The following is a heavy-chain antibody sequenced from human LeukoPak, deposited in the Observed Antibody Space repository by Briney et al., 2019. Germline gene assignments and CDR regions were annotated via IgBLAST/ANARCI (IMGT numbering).Heavy chain of an antibody. Sequence: GGSLRLSCAASGFAFSSFGLNWVRQGPGKGLQWVSFITSSGSTRYYADSVRGRFTISRDNAKNSLYLQMSSLRAEDTAVYYCARDLVSGAYTFDTWGQGTVVTVS. J-gene: IGHJ3*02. V-gene: IGHV3-48*03. CDR2: ITSSGSTR. CDR1: GFAFSSFG. CDR3: ARDLVSGAYTFDT. D-gene: IGHD3-16*01.